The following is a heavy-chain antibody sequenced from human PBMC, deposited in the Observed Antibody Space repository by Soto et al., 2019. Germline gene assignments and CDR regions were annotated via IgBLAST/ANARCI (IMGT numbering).Heavy chain of an antibody. D-gene: IGHD3-3*01. Sequence: GESLKISCKGSGYSFTSYWIGWVRQMPGKGLEWMGIIYPGDSDTRYSPSFQGQVTISADKSISTAYLQWSSLKASDTAMYYCERTRGRITIFGVVTPNWFDPWGKGTLVTVSS. CDR3: ERTRGRITIFGVVTPNWFDP. V-gene: IGHV5-51*01. CDR2: IYPGDSDT. J-gene: IGHJ5*02. CDR1: GYSFTSYW.